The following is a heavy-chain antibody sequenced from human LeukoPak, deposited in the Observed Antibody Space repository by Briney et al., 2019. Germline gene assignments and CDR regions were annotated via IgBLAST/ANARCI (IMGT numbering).Heavy chain of an antibody. CDR2: ISSSGSTI. J-gene: IGHJ4*02. Sequence: GGSLRLSCAASGFTFSSYEMNWVRQAPGKGLEWVSYISSSGSTIYCADSVKGRFTISRDNAKNSLYLQMNSLRAEDTAVYYCARDGGRKDDYWGQGTLVTVSS. CDR1: GFTFSSYE. V-gene: IGHV3-48*03. CDR3: ARDGGRKDDY. D-gene: IGHD2-15*01.